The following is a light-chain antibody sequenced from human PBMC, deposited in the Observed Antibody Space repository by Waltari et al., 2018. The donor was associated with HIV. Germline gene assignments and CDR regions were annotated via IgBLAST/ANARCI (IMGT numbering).Light chain of an antibody. CDR3: CSYAGSSTFYV. V-gene: IGLV2-23*02. J-gene: IGLJ1*01. Sequence: QSALTPPASMSGSPGQSTTISCTATRTDLSPYNLLSLYQQHTAKAPKLMIYEVSERPSGVANRFSGSKSGNTASLTISGLQAEDEADYYCCSYAGSSTFYVFGTGTKVTVL. CDR1: RTDLSPYNL. CDR2: EVS.